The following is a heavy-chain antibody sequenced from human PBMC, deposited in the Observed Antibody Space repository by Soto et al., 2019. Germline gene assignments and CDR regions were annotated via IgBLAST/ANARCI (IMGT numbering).Heavy chain of an antibody. V-gene: IGHV1-69*01. CDR1: GGTFNNYA. CDR3: ARGLRTGNYGMDV. D-gene: IGHD2-15*01. Sequence: QEQLLQSGAEVRKPGSSVKVSCKASGGTFNNYAVSWVRQAPGQGLEWMGGIIPMFETVNYAQRFQGRLTFAADESTSTAYMELTSLTSADTAIYFCARGLRTGNYGMDVWGQGTTVTVSS. J-gene: IGHJ6*02. CDR2: IIPMFETV.